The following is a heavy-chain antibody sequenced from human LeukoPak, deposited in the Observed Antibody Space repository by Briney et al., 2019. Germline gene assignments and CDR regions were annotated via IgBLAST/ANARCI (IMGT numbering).Heavy chain of an antibody. D-gene: IGHD3-22*01. CDR2: ISYDGGNK. CDR3: ARDRYYYDSSGYRFDY. Sequence: GRSLRLSCAASGFTFSSYAMHWVRQAPGKGLEWVAVISYDGGNKYYADSVKGRFTISRDNSKNTLYLQMNSLRAEDTAVYYCARDRYYYDSSGYRFDYWGQGTLVSVSS. CDR1: GFTFSSYA. V-gene: IGHV3-30*01. J-gene: IGHJ4*02.